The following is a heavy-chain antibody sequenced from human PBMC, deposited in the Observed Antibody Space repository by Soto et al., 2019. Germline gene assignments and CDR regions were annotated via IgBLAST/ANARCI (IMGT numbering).Heavy chain of an antibody. J-gene: IGHJ6*02. Sequence: QVQLVESGGGVVQPGRSLRLSCAASGFTFSSYGMHWVRQAPGKGLEWVAVIWYDGSNKYYADSVKGRFTISRDNSKNTLYLQMNSLRAEDTAVYYCARLVRGVIRYYYYGMDVWGQGTTVTVSS. CDR2: IWYDGSNK. D-gene: IGHD3-10*01. CDR1: GFTFSSYG. CDR3: ARLVRGVIRYYYYGMDV. V-gene: IGHV3-33*01.